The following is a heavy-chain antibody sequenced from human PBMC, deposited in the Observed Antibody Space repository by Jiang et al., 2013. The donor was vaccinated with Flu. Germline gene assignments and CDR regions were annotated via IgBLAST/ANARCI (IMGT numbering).Heavy chain of an antibody. D-gene: IGHD3-22*01. Sequence: GAEVKKPGESLKISCKGSGYSFTSYWIGWVRQMPGKGLEWMGIIYPGDSDTRYSPSFQGQVTISADKSISTAYLQWSSLKASDTAMYYCARPPYYYDSSGSNDAFDIWGQGTMVTVSS. J-gene: IGHJ3*02. CDR3: ARPPYYYDSSGSNDAFDI. V-gene: IGHV5-51*01. CDR1: GYSFTSYW. CDR2: IYPGDSDT.